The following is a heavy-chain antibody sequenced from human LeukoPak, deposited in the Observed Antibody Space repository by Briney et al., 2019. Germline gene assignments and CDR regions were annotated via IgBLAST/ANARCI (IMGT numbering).Heavy chain of an antibody. CDR2: ISWDGDST. J-gene: IGHJ4*02. Sequence: GGSLRLPCAASGFTFEDYAMHWVRQAPGKGLEWVSLISWDGDSTYYADSVKGRFTVSRDNSKNSLYVQMNSLRTEDTALYFCAKGAGLVVPAAVKDNLDTAMEPLDYWGQGTLVTVSS. CDR3: AKGAGLVVPAAVKDNLDTAMEPLDY. V-gene: IGHV3-43D*03. CDR1: GFTFEDYA. D-gene: IGHD2-2*01.